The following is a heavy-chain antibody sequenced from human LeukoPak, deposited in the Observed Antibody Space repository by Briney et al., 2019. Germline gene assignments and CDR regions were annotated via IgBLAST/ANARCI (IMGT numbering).Heavy chain of an antibody. J-gene: IGHJ4*02. V-gene: IGHV4-4*02. CDR3: ARPHNCSGGSCFRYFDY. D-gene: IGHD2-15*01. CDR2: TYDSGST. CDR1: GGSISSSNW. Sequence: PSETLSLTCAVSGGSISSSNWWSWVRQPPGKGLEWIGETYDSGSTNYNPSLKSRVTISVDTSKNQFSLKLSSVTAADTAVYYCARPHNCSGGSCFRYFDYWGQGTLVTVSS.